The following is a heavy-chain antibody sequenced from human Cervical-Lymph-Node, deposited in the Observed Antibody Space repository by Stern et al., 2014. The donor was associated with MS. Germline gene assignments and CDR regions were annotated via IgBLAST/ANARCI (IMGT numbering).Heavy chain of an antibody. D-gene: IGHD2/OR15-2a*01. Sequence: DQLVESGPGLVKPSGTLSLTCTVSGGSIDGSDWWSWVRQPPGKGLEWIGEIYHTGSTNYNPSLKSRVSMSVDKSKNQFSLNLTSVTAADTAVYYCARAGLYDYWGQGTLVTVSS. CDR2: IYHTGST. CDR1: GGSIDGSDW. J-gene: IGHJ4*02. V-gene: IGHV4-4*02. CDR3: ARAGLYDY.